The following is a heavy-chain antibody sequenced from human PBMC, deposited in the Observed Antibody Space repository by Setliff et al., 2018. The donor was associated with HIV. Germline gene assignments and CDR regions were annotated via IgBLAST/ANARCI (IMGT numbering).Heavy chain of an antibody. CDR3: ARVGHSSSYHYYGMDV. V-gene: IGHV1-69*05. CDR1: GGTFSRYG. J-gene: IGHJ6*02. CDR2: IIPMFGTG. Sequence: VKVSCKASGGTFSRYGISWVRQAPGQGLEWMGGIIPMFGTGFYAQKFRDRVTITTDENRSTAYMELNSLRPEDTGVFYCARVGHSSSYHYYGMDVWGQGTTVTVSS. D-gene: IGHD6-13*01.